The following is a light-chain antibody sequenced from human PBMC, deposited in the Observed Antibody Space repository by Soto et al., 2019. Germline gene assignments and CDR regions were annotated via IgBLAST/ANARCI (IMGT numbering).Light chain of an antibody. Sequence: QSVLTQPPSASGTPGQRVTISCSGSTSNIGSNSVNWYQHLPGAAPKVLMYSNNQRPSGVPDRFSGSKSGTSASLTISGLQAEDEADYYCSSYTTTNTYVFGTGTKLTVL. CDR3: SSYTTTNTYV. CDR2: SNN. J-gene: IGLJ1*01. V-gene: IGLV1-44*01. CDR1: TSNIGSNS.